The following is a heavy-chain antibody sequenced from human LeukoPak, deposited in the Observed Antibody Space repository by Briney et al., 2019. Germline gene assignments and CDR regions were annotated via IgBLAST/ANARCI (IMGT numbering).Heavy chain of an antibody. Sequence: PGGSLRLSCAAPGFTFSSYGMHWVRQAPGKGLEWVAVISYDGSNKYYADSVKGRFTISRDNSKNTLYLQMNSLRAEDTAVYYCAKSRWPTVTSYYFDYWGQGTLVTVSS. D-gene: IGHD4-17*01. CDR3: AKSRWPTVTSYYFDY. CDR1: GFTFSSYG. V-gene: IGHV3-30*18. CDR2: ISYDGSNK. J-gene: IGHJ4*02.